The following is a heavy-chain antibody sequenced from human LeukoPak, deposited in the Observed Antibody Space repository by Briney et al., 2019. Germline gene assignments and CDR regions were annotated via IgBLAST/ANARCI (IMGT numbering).Heavy chain of an antibody. Sequence: PSETLSLTCAVYGGSFSGYYWSWIRQPPGKGLEWIGEINHSGSTNYNPSLKSRVTISVDTSKNQFSLKLSSVTAADTAVYYCARGSWHYDYVWGSYQFDYWGQGTLVTVSS. CDR2: INHSGST. CDR3: ARGSWHYDYVWGSYQFDY. J-gene: IGHJ4*02. CDR1: GGSFSGYY. D-gene: IGHD3-16*02. V-gene: IGHV4-34*01.